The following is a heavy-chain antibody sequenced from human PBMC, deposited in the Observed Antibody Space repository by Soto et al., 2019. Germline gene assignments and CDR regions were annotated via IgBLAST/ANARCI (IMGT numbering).Heavy chain of an antibody. CDR3: ARDRYSGYQFDS. Sequence: PSETLSLTCNVSGGSISSGDYYWSWVRQHPGKGLEWIGYIYRSGSTYYNPSLKSRITISLDTSQNQFSLKLTSVTAADTAVYFCARDRYSGYQFDSWGQGTLGTVSS. J-gene: IGHJ4*02. V-gene: IGHV4-31*03. D-gene: IGHD5-12*01. CDR1: GGSISSGDYY. CDR2: IYRSGST.